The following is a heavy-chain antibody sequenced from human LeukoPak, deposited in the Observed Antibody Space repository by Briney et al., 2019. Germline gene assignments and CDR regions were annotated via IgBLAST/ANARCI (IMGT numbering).Heavy chain of an antibody. CDR3: ARDKVIASAGTPNWFDP. CDR2: ISAYDGNT. V-gene: IGHV1-18*01. D-gene: IGHD6-13*01. Sequence: ASVKVSCKASGYTFTKYGISWVRQAPGQGLEWMGWISAYDGNTEYAQMLQGRVTMTTDTSTGTAYMELRSLRSDDTAVYYCARDKVIASAGTPNWFDPWGQGTLVTVSS. CDR1: GYTFTKYG. J-gene: IGHJ5*02.